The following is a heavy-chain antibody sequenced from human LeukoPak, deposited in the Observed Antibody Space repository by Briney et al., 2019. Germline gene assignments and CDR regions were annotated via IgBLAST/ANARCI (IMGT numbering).Heavy chain of an antibody. V-gene: IGHV3-15*01. CDR3: TRDPRIAPERGFDY. CDR1: GFTVTNAW. CDR2: IKSNAGGGTT. D-gene: IGHD6-13*01. Sequence: GGSLRLSCAASGFTVTNAWMSWVRQAPGKGLEWVARIKSNAGGGTTDYAAPVKGRFTISRDDATNTMSLQMNSLKTEDTAVYYCTRDPRIAPERGFDYWGQGTLVTVSS. J-gene: IGHJ4*02.